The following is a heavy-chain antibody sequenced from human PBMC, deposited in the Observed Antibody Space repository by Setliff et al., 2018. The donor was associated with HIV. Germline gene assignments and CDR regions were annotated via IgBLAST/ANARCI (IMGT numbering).Heavy chain of an antibody. Sequence: SETLSLTCTVSGGSISSNNYYWGWIRQPPGKGLEWIGSIYYSGSTYYNPSLKSRVTISIDTSNNQISLRLSSVTAADTAIYYCTTDLGSGRFSWNNNWGQGTLVTVSS. CDR3: TTDLGSGRFSWNNN. CDR1: GGSISSNNYY. CDR2: IYYSGST. D-gene: IGHD1-26*01. J-gene: IGHJ4*02. V-gene: IGHV4-39*03.